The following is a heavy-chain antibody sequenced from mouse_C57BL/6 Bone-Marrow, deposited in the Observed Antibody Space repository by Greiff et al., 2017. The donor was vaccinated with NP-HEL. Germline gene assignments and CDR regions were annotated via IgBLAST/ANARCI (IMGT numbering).Heavy chain of an antibody. CDR1: GFTFSSYA. V-gene: IGHV5-9-1*02. CDR2: ISSGGDYI. Sequence: DVMLVESGEGLVKPGGSLKLSCAASGFTFSSYAMSWVRQTPEKRLEWVAYISSGGDYIYYADTVKGRFTISRDNARNTLYLQMSSLKSEDTAMXYCTRVRLSYFFFDYWGQGTTLTVSS. D-gene: IGHD2-12*01. CDR3: TRVRLSYFFFDY. J-gene: IGHJ2*01.